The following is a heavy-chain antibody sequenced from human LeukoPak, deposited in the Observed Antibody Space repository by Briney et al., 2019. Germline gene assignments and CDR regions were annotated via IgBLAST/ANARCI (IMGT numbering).Heavy chain of an antibody. CDR2: IKSKTDGGTT. Sequence: GGSLRLSCAASGFSFSNAWMSWVRQAPGKGLEWVGLIKSKTDGGTTDYAAPVKGRFTISRDDSKNTLYLQMNSLKTEDSAVYYCSTARGIISPLFDFWGLGTLVTVSS. CDR3: STARGIISPLFDF. CDR1: GFSFSNAW. V-gene: IGHV3-15*01. J-gene: IGHJ4*02. D-gene: IGHD3-10*01.